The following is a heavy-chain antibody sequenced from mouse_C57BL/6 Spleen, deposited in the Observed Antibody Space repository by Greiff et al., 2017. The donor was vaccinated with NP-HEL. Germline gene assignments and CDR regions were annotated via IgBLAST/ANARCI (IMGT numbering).Heavy chain of an antibody. CDR2: ISNLAYSI. CDR1: GFTFSDYG. V-gene: IGHV5-15*04. Sequence: EVQLVESGGGLVQPGGSLKLSCAASGFTFSDYGMAWVRQAPRKGPEWVAFISNLAYSIYYADTVTGRFTISRENAKNTLYLEMISLRSEDTAMYYCARRVYYGNYWYFDVWGTGTTVTVSS. CDR3: ARRVYYGNYWYFDV. J-gene: IGHJ1*03. D-gene: IGHD2-1*01.